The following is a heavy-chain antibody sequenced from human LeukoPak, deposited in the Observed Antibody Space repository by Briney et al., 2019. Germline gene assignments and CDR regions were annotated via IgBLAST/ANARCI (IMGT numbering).Heavy chain of an antibody. CDR3: ARGGWFGELFFGH. J-gene: IGHJ4*02. CDR1: GGSISSDSYH. D-gene: IGHD3-10*01. CDR2: VISSGTT. Sequence: SQTLSLICSVSGGSISSDSYHWTWIRQPAGKGLEWIGRVISSGTTNYNPSLKSRVTILVDTSKNQFSLKLNFVTAADTAVYYCARGGWFGELFFGHWGQGILVTVSS. V-gene: IGHV4-61*02.